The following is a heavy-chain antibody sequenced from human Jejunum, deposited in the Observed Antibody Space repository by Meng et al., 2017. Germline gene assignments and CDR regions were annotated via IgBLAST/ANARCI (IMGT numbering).Heavy chain of an antibody. CDR2: IYYSGST. CDR1: GGSISSGDYY. D-gene: IGHD4-11*01. J-gene: IGHJ4*02. CDR3: ARDRTTGRYFDY. V-gene: IGHV4-30-4*01. Sequence: QGQLQESGPGLVNPSQTLSLTCTVSGGSISSGDYYWSWIRQPPGKGLEWIGYIYYSGSTYYNPSLKSRVTISVDTSKNQFSLKLSSVTAADTAVYYCARDRTTGRYFDYWGQGTLVTVSS.